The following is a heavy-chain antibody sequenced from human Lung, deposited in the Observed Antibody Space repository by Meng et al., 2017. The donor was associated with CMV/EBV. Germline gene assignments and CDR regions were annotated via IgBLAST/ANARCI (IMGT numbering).Heavy chain of an antibody. CDR3: AKGMGLRFLGADDH. CDR1: GFTFSSYG. D-gene: IGHD3-3*01. Sequence: GESLKISCAASGFTFSSYGMHWVRQAPGKGLEWVAFIRYETSNKYYVDSVKGRFTISRDNSKNTLYLQMNSLRVDDTAVYYCAKGMGLRFLGADDHWGQGSLVXVSS. CDR2: IRYETSNK. V-gene: IGHV3-30*02. J-gene: IGHJ4*02.